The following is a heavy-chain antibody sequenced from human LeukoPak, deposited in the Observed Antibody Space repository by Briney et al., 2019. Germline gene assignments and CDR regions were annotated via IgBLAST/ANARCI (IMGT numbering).Heavy chain of an antibody. CDR2: IYTSGST. V-gene: IGHV4-61*02. CDR1: GGSISSGSYY. Sequence: SETLSLTCTVSGGSISSGSYYWSWIRQPAGKGLEWIGRIYTSGSTNYNPSLKSRVTISVDTSKNQFSLKLSSVTAADTAVYYCARDWSGWYHYWGQGTLVTVSS. D-gene: IGHD6-19*01. J-gene: IGHJ4*02. CDR3: ARDWSGWYHY.